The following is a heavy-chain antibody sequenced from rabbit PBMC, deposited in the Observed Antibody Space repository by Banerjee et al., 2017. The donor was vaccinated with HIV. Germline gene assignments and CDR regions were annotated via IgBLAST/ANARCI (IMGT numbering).Heavy chain of an antibody. Sequence: QEQLEESGGGLVQPEGSLTLTCTASGFSFSSYWMCWVRQAPGKGLEWIGCIYTGSSGSTYYANWATGRFTISKTSSTTVTLQMTSLTAADTATYFCARDLTGVIGWNFGLWGPGTLVTVS. CDR1: GFSFSSYW. J-gene: IGHJ4*01. V-gene: IGHV1S45*01. CDR2: IYTGSSGST. D-gene: IGHD1-1*01. CDR3: ARDLTGVIGWNFGL.